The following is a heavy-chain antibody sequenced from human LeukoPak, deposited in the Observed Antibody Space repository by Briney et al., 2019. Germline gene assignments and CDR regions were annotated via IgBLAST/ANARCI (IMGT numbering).Heavy chain of an antibody. Sequence: DGSSTSYADSVKGPFTISRDNAKNTLYLQMNSLRAEDTAVYYCAKDQGVYYDFWSGPMDVWGKGTTVTVSS. CDR2: DGSST. CDR3: AKDQGVYYDFWSGPMDV. J-gene: IGHJ6*04. V-gene: IGHV3-74*01. D-gene: IGHD3-3*01.